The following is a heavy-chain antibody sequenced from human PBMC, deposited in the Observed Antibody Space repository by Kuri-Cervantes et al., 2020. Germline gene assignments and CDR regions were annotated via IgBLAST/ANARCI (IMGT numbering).Heavy chain of an antibody. J-gene: IGHJ6*02. Sequence: LSLTCAGSGFTFGGHGFHWVRQAPGKGLEWVANIKQDGSKKYYVDSVKGRFTISRDNSKNTLYLQMNSLRAEDTAVYYCARDRGLFSVSYYYYGMDVWGQGTTVTVSS. CDR2: IKQDGSKK. CDR1: GFTFGGHG. D-gene: IGHD3-22*01. CDR3: ARDRGLFSVSYYYYGMDV. V-gene: IGHV3-7*01.